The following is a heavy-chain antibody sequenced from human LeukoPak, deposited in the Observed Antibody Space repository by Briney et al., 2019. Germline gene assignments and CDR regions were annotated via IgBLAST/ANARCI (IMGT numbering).Heavy chain of an antibody. J-gene: IGHJ2*01. V-gene: IGHV3-11*01. CDR2: ISSSGYTM. CDR3: ARVGPAAAGRGYWYFDL. CDR1: GFTFSAYY. Sequence: PGGSLRLSCAASGFTFSAYYMSWIRQAPGKGLEWVSYISSSGYTMYYADSVKGRFTISRDSAKNSLYLQMDSLRAEDTAVYYCARVGPAAAGRGYWYFDLWGRGTLVTVSS. D-gene: IGHD6-13*01.